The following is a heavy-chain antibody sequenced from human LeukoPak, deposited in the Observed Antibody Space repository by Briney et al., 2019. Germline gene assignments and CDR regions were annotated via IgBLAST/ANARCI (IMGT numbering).Heavy chain of an antibody. CDR1: GFTFTGYW. CDR2: INEDGTEK. V-gene: IGHV3-7*01. J-gene: IGHJ4*02. Sequence: GGSLRLSCAVSGFTFTGYWMSWVRQAPGKGLEWVANINEDGTEKYYVDSVKGRFTISRDNAKNSLYLQMNSLRAEDTAVYYCARDGRDGYIDYWGQGTLVTVSS. D-gene: IGHD5-24*01. CDR3: ARDGRDGYIDY.